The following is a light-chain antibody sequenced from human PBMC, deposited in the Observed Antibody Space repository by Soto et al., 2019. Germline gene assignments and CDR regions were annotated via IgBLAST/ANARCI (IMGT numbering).Light chain of an antibody. CDR2: DAS. CDR1: QSVSSY. J-gene: IGKJ2*01. Sequence: EIVLTQSPATLSLSPGERATLSCRASQSVSSYLAWYQQKPGQAPRLLIYDASNRATGIPARFSGSGSGTDFTLTISSLDPEDFAVYYCQKRSNWPMYTFGQGTKVDIK. CDR3: QKRSNWPMYT. V-gene: IGKV3-11*01.